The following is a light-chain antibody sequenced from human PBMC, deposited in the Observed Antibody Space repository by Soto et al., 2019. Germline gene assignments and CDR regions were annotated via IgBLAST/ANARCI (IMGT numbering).Light chain of an antibody. CDR1: QSVSNK. CDR3: KQYNQWPQFT. CDR2: GAS. V-gene: IGKV3-15*01. J-gene: IGKJ3*01. Sequence: ILMTQSPVILSVSPGEKATLSCRASQSVSNKLAWYQQRPDRAPSLLIYGASTRATGIPARFSGSGSGTEFTLTISSLQSEDFAVYYCKQYNQWPQFTFGPGTRVDIK.